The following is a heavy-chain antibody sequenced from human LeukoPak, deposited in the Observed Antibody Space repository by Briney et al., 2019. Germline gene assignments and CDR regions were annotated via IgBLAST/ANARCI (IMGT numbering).Heavy chain of an antibody. CDR2: IYHSGNT. D-gene: IGHD2-15*01. Sequence: SETLSRTCIVPGYSISSGYYWAWIRQSPGKGLEWIGSIYHSGNTYYTPSLKSRVIILVDTSKNQFSLQLGSVTPTDTAVYYCAGAGYCSGVICYSAVPGKYWGQGALVAVSS. J-gene: IGHJ4*02. CDR3: AGAGYCSGVICYSAVPGKY. V-gene: IGHV4-38-2*02. CDR1: GYSISSGYY.